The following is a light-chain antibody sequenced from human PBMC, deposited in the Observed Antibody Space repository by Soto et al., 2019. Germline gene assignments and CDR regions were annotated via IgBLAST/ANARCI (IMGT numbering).Light chain of an antibody. CDR2: VNN. Sequence: QSVLTQPPSVSGAPGQRVTISCTGTSSNIGAGYDVHWYQHLPGTAPKLLISVNNNRPSGVPDRFSGSKSASSASLAITGLQGEDEAESPCQSYDSPLIGGVFGGGTKLTAL. J-gene: IGLJ3*02. CDR1: SSNIGAGYD. V-gene: IGLV1-40*01. CDR3: QSYDSPLIGGV.